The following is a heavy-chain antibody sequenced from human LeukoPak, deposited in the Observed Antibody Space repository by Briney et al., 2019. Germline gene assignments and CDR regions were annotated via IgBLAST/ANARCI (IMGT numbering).Heavy chain of an antibody. CDR1: GFTFSSYG. CDR3: AKGSSWYLDY. J-gene: IGHJ4*02. Sequence: GRSLRLSCAASGFTFSSYGMHWVRQAPGKGLEWVAVISYDGSNKHYADSVKGRFTISRDNSKNTLYLQMNSLRAEDTAVYYCAKGSSWYLDYWGQGTLVTVSS. D-gene: IGHD6-13*01. CDR2: ISYDGSNK. V-gene: IGHV3-30*18.